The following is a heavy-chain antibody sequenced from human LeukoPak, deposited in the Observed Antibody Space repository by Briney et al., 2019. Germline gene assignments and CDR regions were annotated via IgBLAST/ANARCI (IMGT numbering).Heavy chain of an antibody. J-gene: IGHJ4*02. D-gene: IGHD2-21*01. V-gene: IGHV3-15*07. CDR3: TTPRGIPN. Sequence: GGSLRLSCAASGFTLSNIWMNWVRQAPGKGLEWVGRIKSKTDGGTTDYAAPVKGRFTISRDESENMIYLEMNSLKIEDTAVYYCTTPRGIPNWGQGTLVTVSS. CDR1: GFTLSNIW. CDR2: IKSKTDGGTT.